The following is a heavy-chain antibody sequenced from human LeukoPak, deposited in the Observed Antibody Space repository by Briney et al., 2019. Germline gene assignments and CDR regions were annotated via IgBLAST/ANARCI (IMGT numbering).Heavy chain of an antibody. CDR2: IYYSGST. CDR3: ARRRGYCSSTSCSYYFDY. D-gene: IGHD2-2*01. J-gene: IGHJ4*02. V-gene: IGHV4-39*01. CDR1: SGSISSSSYY. Sequence: KPSETLSLTCTVSSGSISSSSYYWGWIRQPPGKGLEWIGSIYYSGSTYYNPSLKSRVTISVDTSKNQFSLKLSSVTAADTAVYYCARRRGYCSSTSCSYYFDYWGQGTLVTVSS.